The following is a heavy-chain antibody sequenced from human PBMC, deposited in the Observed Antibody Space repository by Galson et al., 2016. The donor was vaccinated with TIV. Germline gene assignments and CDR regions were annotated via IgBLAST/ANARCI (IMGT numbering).Heavy chain of an antibody. Sequence: SETLSLTCAVSGGSISSYYWSWIRQPPGKGLEWIGYIYSSGNTNYKPSLQSRVTMSLDTSKNQFSLRLNSVTAADTAVYYCARGRGGARTGVYDYWGQGTLVTVSS. V-gene: IGHV4-59*01. CDR1: GGSISSYY. J-gene: IGHJ4*02. D-gene: IGHD3/OR15-3a*01. CDR3: ARGRGGARTGVYDY. CDR2: IYSSGNT.